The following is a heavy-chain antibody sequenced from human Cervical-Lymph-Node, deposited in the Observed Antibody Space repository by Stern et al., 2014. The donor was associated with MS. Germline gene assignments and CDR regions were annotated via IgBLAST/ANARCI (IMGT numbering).Heavy chain of an antibody. CDR2: ITWDGDST. Sequence: EVQLVESGGGVVQPGGSLRLSCAASGFSFDDYNMHWVRQPQGKGLEWVSLITWDGDSTYYADSVKGRFTISRDKTKNSLYLQMNSLRSGDSALYYCGRSHVDTALGIDSWGQGTLVTVSS. CDR3: GRSHVDTALGIDS. J-gene: IGHJ4*02. CDR1: GFSFDDYN. V-gene: IGHV3-43*01. D-gene: IGHD5-18*01.